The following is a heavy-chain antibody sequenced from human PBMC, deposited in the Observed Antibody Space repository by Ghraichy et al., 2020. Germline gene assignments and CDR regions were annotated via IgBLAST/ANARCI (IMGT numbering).Heavy chain of an antibody. D-gene: IGHD1-1*01. V-gene: IGHV1-8*01. CDR1: GYAFTSYD. CDR3: ARAQNWNGLLPGY. J-gene: IGHJ4*02. Sequence: ASVKVSCRPSGYAFTSYDINWVRQATGQGLEWMGWMNPGGGNTGYAQKFQSRVTMTRDTSISTAYMELSSLTSEDTAVYYCARAQNWNGLLPGYWGQGTLVTVSS. CDR2: MNPGGGNT.